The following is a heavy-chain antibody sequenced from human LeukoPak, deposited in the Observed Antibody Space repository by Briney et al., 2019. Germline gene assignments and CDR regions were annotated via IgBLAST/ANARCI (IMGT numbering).Heavy chain of an antibody. J-gene: IGHJ4*02. CDR3: ARQTEGGGSWEFDY. CDR1: GGSISISSYY. D-gene: IGHD3-10*01. Sequence: TSETLSLTCTVSGGSISISSYYWGWIRQHPGKGLEWIGSIYYSGSTYYNPSLKSRVTISVDTSKNQFSLKLGSVTAADTAVYYCARQTEGGGSWEFDYWGQGTLVTVSS. V-gene: IGHV4-39*01. CDR2: IYYSGST.